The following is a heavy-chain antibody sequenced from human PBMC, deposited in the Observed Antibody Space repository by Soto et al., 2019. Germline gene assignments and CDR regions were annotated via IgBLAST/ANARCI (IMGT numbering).Heavy chain of an antibody. J-gene: IGHJ5*02. V-gene: IGHV3-48*02. D-gene: IGHD6-13*01. CDR2: ISSSSSTV. Sequence: HPGGSLRLSCAASGFTFSSYSMNWVRQAPGKGLEWVSYISSSSSTVYYADSVKGRFTISRDNAKNSLYLQMNSLRDEDTAVYYCARVGEGYSSSWPEGFDPWGQGTLVTVSS. CDR1: GFTFSSYS. CDR3: ARVGEGYSSSWPEGFDP.